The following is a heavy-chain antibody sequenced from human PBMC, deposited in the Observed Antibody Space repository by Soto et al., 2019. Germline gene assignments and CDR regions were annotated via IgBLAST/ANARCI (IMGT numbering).Heavy chain of an antibody. CDR2: IYYSGST. J-gene: IGHJ6*02. Sequence: SETLSLTCTVSGGSISSSSYYWGWIRQPPGKGLEWIGSIYYSGSTYYNPSLKSRVTISVDTSKNQFSLKLSSVTAADTAVYYCARGLRNSYGRTYYYYYGMDVWGQGTTVTVSS. CDR3: ARGLRNSYGRTYYYYYGMDV. D-gene: IGHD5-18*01. V-gene: IGHV4-39*01. CDR1: GGSISSSSYY.